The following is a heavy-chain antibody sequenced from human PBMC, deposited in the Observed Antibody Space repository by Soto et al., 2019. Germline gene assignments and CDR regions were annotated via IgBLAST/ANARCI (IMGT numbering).Heavy chain of an antibody. J-gene: IGHJ6*02. Sequence: SETLSLTCTVSGGSISSYYWSWIRQPPGKGLEWIGNIYYSGSTNYNPSLKSRVTISVDTSKNQFSLKLSSVTAADTAVYYCASSSGSHYYYYGMDVWGQGTTVTVSS. D-gene: IGHD3-10*01. CDR1: GGSISSYY. CDR2: IYYSGST. CDR3: ASSSGSHYYYYGMDV. V-gene: IGHV4-59*01.